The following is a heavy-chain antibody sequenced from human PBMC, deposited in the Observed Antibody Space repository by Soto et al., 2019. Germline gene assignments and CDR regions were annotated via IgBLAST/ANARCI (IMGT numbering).Heavy chain of an antibody. D-gene: IGHD3-10*01. Sequence: GGSLRLSCSASGFIFSNYWMSWVRQAPGKGLEWVANIKQGGNEKYYVDSVKGRFTISRDNPKNLLYLQMSSLRADDTAVYYCALTEGSGTNYPTTFDSWGQGTLVTVSS. V-gene: IGHV3-7*01. J-gene: IGHJ4*02. CDR2: IKQGGNEK. CDR3: ALTEGSGTNYPTTFDS. CDR1: GFIFSNYW.